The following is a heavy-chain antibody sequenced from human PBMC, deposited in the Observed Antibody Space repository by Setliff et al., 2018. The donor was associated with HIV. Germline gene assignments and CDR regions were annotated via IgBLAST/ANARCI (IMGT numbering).Heavy chain of an antibody. Sequence: SETLSLTCTVSGVSMSSSSYYWGWIRQPPGKGLEYIGSLSYDGSTYYHPSLKSRVSISVDTSKNQFSLRLSFVTAADTAVYYCARDQADVYNYLLSGAFDFWGQGAMVTVSS. J-gene: IGHJ3*01. V-gene: IGHV4-39*02. D-gene: IGHD3-10*01. CDR3: ARDQADVYNYLLSGAFDF. CDR1: GVSMSSSSYY. CDR2: LSYDGST.